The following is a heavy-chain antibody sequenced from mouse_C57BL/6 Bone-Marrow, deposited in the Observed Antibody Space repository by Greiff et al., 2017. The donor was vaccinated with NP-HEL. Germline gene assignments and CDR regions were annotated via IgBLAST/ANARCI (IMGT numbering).Heavy chain of an antibody. V-gene: IGHV5-9-1*02. CDR2: ISSGGDYI. CDR3: TRDLYYDYAVYYAMDY. CDR1: GFTFSSYA. J-gene: IGHJ4*01. D-gene: IGHD2-4*01. Sequence: EVNLVESGEGLVKPGGSLKLSCAASGFTFSSYAMSWVRQTPEKRLEWVAYISSGGDYIYYADTVKGRFTISRDNARNTLYLQMSSLKSEDTAMYYCTRDLYYDYAVYYAMDYWGQGTSVTVSS.